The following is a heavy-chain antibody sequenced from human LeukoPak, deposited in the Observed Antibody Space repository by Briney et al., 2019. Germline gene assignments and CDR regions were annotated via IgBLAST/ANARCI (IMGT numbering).Heavy chain of an antibody. CDR2: ISGSGGST. J-gene: IGHJ3*02. CDR3: AIIPYSGYALGPPNDAFDI. CDR1: GFTFDDYA. D-gene: IGHD5-12*01. Sequence: PGRSLRLSCAASGFTFDDYAMHWVRQAPGKGLEWVSGISGSGGSTYYADSVKGRFTISRDNSKNTLYLQMNSLRAEDTAVYYCAIIPYSGYALGPPNDAFDIWGQGTMVTVSS. V-gene: IGHV3-23*01.